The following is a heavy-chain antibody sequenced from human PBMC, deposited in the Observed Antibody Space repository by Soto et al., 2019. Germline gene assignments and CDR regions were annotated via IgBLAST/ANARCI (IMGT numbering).Heavy chain of an antibody. J-gene: IGHJ4*02. CDR1: GFTFSSYA. D-gene: IGHD4-17*01. CDR2: ISYDGSNK. Sequence: GGSLRLSCAASGFTFSSYAMHWVRQAPGKGLEWVAFISYDGSNKYYADSVKGRFTISRDNSKNTLDLQMNSLRGEDTAVYYCANQEITVTMGSVFDYWGQGTLVTVSS. CDR3: ANQEITVTMGSVFDY. V-gene: IGHV3-30-3*01.